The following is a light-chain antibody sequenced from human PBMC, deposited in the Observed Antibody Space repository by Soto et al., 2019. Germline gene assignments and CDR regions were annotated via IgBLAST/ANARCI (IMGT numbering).Light chain of an antibody. CDR2: EVT. V-gene: IGLV2-8*01. J-gene: IGLJ1*01. Sequence: VLTHPPSAPGSPGQSVTISCTGTSSDIGASNFVSWYQQHPGKAPKLVIYEVTKRPSGVPDRFSGSKFGNTASLTVSGLQTEDEADYYCSSFTGFSTVFGSGTKVTVL. CDR3: SSFTGFSTV. CDR1: SSDIGASNF.